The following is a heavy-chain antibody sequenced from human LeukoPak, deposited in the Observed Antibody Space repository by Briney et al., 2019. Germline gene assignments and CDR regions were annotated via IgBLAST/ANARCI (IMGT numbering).Heavy chain of an antibody. Sequence: SETLSLTCAVYGGSFSGYYWSWIRQPPAKGLEWIGEINHSGSTNYNPSLKSRVTISVDTSKNQFSLKLSSVTAADTAVYYCARVNYDYVWGSYRRNTFDYWGQGTLVTVSS. CDR3: ARVNYDYVWGSYRRNTFDY. CDR2: INHSGST. CDR1: GGSFSGYY. D-gene: IGHD3-16*02. J-gene: IGHJ4*02. V-gene: IGHV4-34*01.